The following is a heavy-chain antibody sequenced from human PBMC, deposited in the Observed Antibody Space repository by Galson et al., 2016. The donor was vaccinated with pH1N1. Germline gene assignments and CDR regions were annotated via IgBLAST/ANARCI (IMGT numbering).Heavy chain of an antibody. CDR3: AKDERQWTVRGGFGV. D-gene: IGHD3/OR15-3a*01. Sequence: SLRLSCAASGFIFNTYSMNWVRQAPGKGLEWVSVINAAGDITNYADSLKGRFTISRDNSKNTLYLQISNVRAEDTAIYFCAKDERQWTVRGGFGVWGQGTMVTVSS. CDR1: GFIFNTYS. J-gene: IGHJ3*01. CDR2: INAAGDIT. V-gene: IGHV3-23*01.